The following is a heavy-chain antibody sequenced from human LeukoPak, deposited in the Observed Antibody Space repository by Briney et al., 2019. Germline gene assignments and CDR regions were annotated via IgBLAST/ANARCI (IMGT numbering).Heavy chain of an antibody. V-gene: IGHV3-7*01. Sequence: PGGSLRLSCAGSGLTFSPYWMTWVGQAPGKGLGWVAHIKHDGTEKYYVDSVKGRFTISRDNAKNSLYLQMNSLRADDTAVYYCARCRWLLLPMYYFDYWGQGTLVTVSS. CDR3: ARCRWLLLPMYYFDY. CDR1: GLTFSPYW. CDR2: IKHDGTEK. J-gene: IGHJ4*02. D-gene: IGHD2-15*01.